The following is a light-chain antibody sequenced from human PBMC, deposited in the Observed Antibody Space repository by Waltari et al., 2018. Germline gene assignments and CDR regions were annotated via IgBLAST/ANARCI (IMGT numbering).Light chain of an antibody. Sequence: EVVLTQSPGTLSLSPGERATLSCRARQSVSRALAWYQQKPGQAPRLLIYGASIRATGIPDRFSGSGSGTDCSLTISRLEPADSAMYYCQHYVRLPATFGQGTKVEIK. V-gene: IGKV3-20*01. CDR1: QSVSRA. CDR2: GAS. CDR3: QHYVRLPAT. J-gene: IGKJ1*01.